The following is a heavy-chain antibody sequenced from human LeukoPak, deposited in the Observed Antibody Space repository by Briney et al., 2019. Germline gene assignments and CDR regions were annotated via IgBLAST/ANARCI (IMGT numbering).Heavy chain of an antibody. V-gene: IGHV3-30*18. J-gene: IGHJ4*02. CDR3: AKDFEGFCGGNCYSMDF. CDR2: ISYDGSTK. D-gene: IGHD2-21*02. Sequence: GGSLRLSCAASGFTFSRYGMHWVRQAPGKGLDWVAVISYDGSTKYYADSVKGRFTISRDNSKNTLYLQMNSLRTEDTAVYYCAKDFEGFCGGNCYSMDFWGQGTLATVSS. CDR1: GFTFSRYG.